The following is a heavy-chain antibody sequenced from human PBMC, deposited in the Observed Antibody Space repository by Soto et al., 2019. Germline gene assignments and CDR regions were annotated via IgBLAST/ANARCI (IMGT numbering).Heavy chain of an antibody. CDR3: ARSDCTSTSCYVVWFDP. Sequence: GSLRLSCAASGFSFSNYGMNWVRQAPGKGLEWVSSISSSSGYISYADSVKGRFTISRDNAKNSVYLQMNSLRAEDTAVYYCARSDCTSTSCYVVWFDPWGQGTLVTVSS. V-gene: IGHV3-21*01. J-gene: IGHJ5*02. CDR1: GFSFSNYG. CDR2: ISSSSGYI. D-gene: IGHD2-2*01.